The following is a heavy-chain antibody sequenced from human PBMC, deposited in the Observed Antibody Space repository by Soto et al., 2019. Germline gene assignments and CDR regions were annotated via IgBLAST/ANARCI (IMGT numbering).Heavy chain of an antibody. CDR1: GFSLSNARMG. Sequence: QVTLKESGXVLVKPTETLTLTCTVSGFSLSNARMGVSWIRQPPGKALEWLAHIFSNDEKSYSTSLKSRLTISKDTSKSQVVLTMTNIDPVDTATYYCARITRLIYYYYGMDVWGQGTTVTVSS. J-gene: IGHJ6*02. V-gene: IGHV2-26*01. D-gene: IGHD2-8*01. CDR3: ARITRLIYYYYGMDV. CDR2: IFSNDEK.